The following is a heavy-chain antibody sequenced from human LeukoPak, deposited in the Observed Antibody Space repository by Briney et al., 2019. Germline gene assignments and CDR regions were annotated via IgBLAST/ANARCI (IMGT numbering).Heavy chain of an antibody. V-gene: IGHV1-24*01. CDR1: GYTLTELS. D-gene: IGHD6-13*01. CDR2: FDPEDGET. CDR3: ARGTSSSWRL. Sequence: ASVKVSCKVSGYTLTELSMHWVRQAPGKGLEWMGGFDPEDGETIYAQKFQGRVTITRNTSISTAYMELSSLRSEDTAVYYCARGTSSSWRLWGQGTLVTVSS. J-gene: IGHJ4*02.